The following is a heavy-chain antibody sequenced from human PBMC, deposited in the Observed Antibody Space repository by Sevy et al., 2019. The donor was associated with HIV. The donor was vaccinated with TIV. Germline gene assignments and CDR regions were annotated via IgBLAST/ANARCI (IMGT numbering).Heavy chain of an antibody. CDR1: GFTFSHYA. Sequence: GGSLRLSCAASGFTFSHYAMHWVRQAPGKGLEWVAVISYDGINKYYAESVSGRFTVSRDYSKNTLYLQMNSLRAEDTAVYYCAHPVFGFFDWFEIDYWGQGTLVTVSS. CDR3: AHPVFGFFDWFEIDY. V-gene: IGHV3-30*04. D-gene: IGHD3-9*01. J-gene: IGHJ4*02. CDR2: ISYDGINK.